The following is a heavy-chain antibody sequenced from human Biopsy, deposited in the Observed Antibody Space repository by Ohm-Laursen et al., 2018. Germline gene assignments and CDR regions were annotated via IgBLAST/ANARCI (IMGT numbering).Heavy chain of an antibody. Sequence: ASVKVSCKVSGYKFTSYGMSWVRQAPGQGFEWMGRISGYNGNTNYAQKFQGRVTMTIDAATSTGYMDLRSLKSDDTAVYYCARIAAAGWDDYWGQGTLVTVSS. CDR2: ISGYNGNT. D-gene: IGHD6-25*01. CDR3: ARIAAAGWDDY. V-gene: IGHV1-18*01. J-gene: IGHJ4*02. CDR1: GYKFTSYG.